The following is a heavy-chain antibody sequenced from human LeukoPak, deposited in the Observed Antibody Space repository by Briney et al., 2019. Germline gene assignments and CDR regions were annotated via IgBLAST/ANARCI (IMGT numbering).Heavy chain of an antibody. Sequence: GGSLRLSCAASGFTFSSYEMNWVRQAPGKGLEWVSYISSSGSTIYYADSVKGRFTISRDNAKNSLYLQMNSLRAEDTAVYYCARLGMDGYGDPGWFDPWGQGTPVTVSS. CDR1: GFTFSSYE. CDR2: ISSSGSTI. V-gene: IGHV3-48*03. D-gene: IGHD4-17*01. J-gene: IGHJ5*02. CDR3: ARLGMDGYGDPGWFDP.